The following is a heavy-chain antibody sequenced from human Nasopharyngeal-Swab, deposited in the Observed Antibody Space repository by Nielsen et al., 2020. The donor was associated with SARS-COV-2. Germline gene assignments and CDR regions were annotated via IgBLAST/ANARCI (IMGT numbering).Heavy chain of an antibody. Sequence: GSLRLSCAVYGGSFSGYYWSWIRQPPEKGLEWIGEINHSGSTNYNPSLKSRVTISVDTSKNQFSLKLSSVTAADTAVYYCASDSSGYLFNYGMDVWGQGTTVTVSS. CDR3: ASDSSGYLFNYGMDV. CDR1: GGSFSGYY. V-gene: IGHV4-34*01. CDR2: INHSGST. J-gene: IGHJ6*02. D-gene: IGHD3-22*01.